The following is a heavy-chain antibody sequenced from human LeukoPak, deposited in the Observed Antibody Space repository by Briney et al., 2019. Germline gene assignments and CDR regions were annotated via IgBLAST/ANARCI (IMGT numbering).Heavy chain of an antibody. CDR1: GGSFSGYY. J-gene: IGHJ4*02. CDR3: ARSVGEWLLPLDY. D-gene: IGHD3-3*01. V-gene: IGHV4-34*01. CDR2: INHSGST. Sequence: SETLPLTCAVYGGSFSGYYWSWIRQPPGKGLEWIGEINHSGSTNYNPSLKSRVTISVDTSKNQFSLKLSSVTAADTAVYYCARSVGEWLLPLDYWGQGTLVTVSS.